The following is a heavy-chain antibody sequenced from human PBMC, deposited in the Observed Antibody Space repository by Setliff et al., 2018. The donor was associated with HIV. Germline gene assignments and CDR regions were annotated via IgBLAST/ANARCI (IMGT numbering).Heavy chain of an antibody. Sequence: SETLSLTCNVSGDSITNNNYYWGWIRQPPGKGLEWIGSFHYSGTTSYNPSLRSRVTMSVDTSKNQFSLKLSSVTAADTAVYYCARGAINDYVSGRLTYLDTWGQGTMVT. CDR2: FHYSGTT. D-gene: IGHD3-16*01. CDR3: ARGAINDYVSGRLTYLDT. J-gene: IGHJ3*01. V-gene: IGHV4-39*01. CDR1: GDSITNNNYY.